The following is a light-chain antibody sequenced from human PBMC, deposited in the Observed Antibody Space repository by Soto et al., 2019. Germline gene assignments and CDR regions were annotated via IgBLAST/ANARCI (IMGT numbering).Light chain of an antibody. CDR2: EVS. Sequence: QSVLTQPASVSGSPGQSITISCTGTSSDVGGYNYVSWYQQHPGKAPKLMIYEVSNRPSGVSNRFSGSKTGNTASLTISGLQPEDEGDYYCTSYTRSSLVVFGGGTKVTVL. V-gene: IGLV2-14*01. J-gene: IGLJ2*01. CDR3: TSYTRSSLVV. CDR1: SSDVGGYNY.